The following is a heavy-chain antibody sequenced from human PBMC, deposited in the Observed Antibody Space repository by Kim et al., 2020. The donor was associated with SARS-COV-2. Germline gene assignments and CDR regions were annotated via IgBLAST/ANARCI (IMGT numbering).Heavy chain of an antibody. CDR1: GFSLSTSGVG. V-gene: IGHV2-5*02. D-gene: IGHD2-15*01. Sequence: SGPTLVKPTQTLTLTCTFSGFSLSTSGVGVGWIRQPPGKALEWLALIYWDDDKRYSPSLKSRLTITKDTSKNQVVLTMTNMDPVDTATYYCAHSPIVVVVANTPGAGEIFDYWGQGTLVTVSS. J-gene: IGHJ4*02. CDR2: IYWDDDK. CDR3: AHSPIVVVVANTPGAGEIFDY.